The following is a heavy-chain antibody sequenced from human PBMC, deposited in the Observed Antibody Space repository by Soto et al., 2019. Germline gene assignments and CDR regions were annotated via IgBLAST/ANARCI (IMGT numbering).Heavy chain of an antibody. CDR3: ESESIAVAGLDAFDI. D-gene: IGHD6-19*01. J-gene: IGHJ3*02. CDR2: MNPNSGNT. V-gene: IGHV1-8*01. Sequence: GASVKVSCKASGYTFTSYDINWVRQATGQGLEWMGWMNPNSGNTGYAQKFQGRVTMTRNTSISTAYMELSSLRSEDTAVYYCESESIAVAGLDAFDIWGQGTMVTVS. CDR1: GYTFTSYD.